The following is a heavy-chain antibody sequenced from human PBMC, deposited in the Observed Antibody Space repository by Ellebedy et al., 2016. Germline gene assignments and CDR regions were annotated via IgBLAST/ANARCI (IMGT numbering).Heavy chain of an antibody. V-gene: IGHV3-7*01. D-gene: IGHD2-2*02. Sequence: GESLKISXAVSGFTFSSYWMSWVRQAPGKGLEWVANIKEDGSDKWYGDSVKGRFTISRDNAKNSLFLQMSSLRADDTAVYYCVRQRCDSINCYTDFDYWGQGTLVTVSS. CDR2: IKEDGSDK. CDR1: GFTFSSYW. CDR3: VRQRCDSINCYTDFDY. J-gene: IGHJ4*02.